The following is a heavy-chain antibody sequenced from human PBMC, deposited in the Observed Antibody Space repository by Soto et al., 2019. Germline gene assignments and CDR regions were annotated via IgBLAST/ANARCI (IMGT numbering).Heavy chain of an antibody. CDR3: ARYFCSRGTCYFFDH. V-gene: IGHV4-59*01. Sequence: SETLSLTCTVSGGSISGFYWSWVRQTPVRGLEWIGYIYYNGRTGYNPSLKSRVFFSVDTSRNQFSLRVSSVTAADTAVYYCARYFCSRGTCYFFDHWGHGALVTVSS. CDR1: GGSISGFY. D-gene: IGHD2-15*01. J-gene: IGHJ4*01. CDR2: IYYNGRT.